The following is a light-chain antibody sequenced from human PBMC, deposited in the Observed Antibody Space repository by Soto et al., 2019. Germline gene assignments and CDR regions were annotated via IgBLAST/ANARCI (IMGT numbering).Light chain of an antibody. CDR3: QQDDNLPLT. CDR2: DAS. Sequence: DIQMPQSPSSLSASVGDRVTITCHASQDISNYLNWYQQKPGKAPKLLIYDASNLATVVPSRFSGSVYGTDFTFTISSMQPEDIATYYCQQDDNLPLTFGPGNKVDIK. V-gene: IGKV1-33*01. CDR1: QDISNY. J-gene: IGKJ3*01.